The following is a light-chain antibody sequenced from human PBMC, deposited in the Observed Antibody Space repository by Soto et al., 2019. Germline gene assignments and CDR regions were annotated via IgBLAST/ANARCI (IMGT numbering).Light chain of an antibody. CDR1: SSNIGSDT. V-gene: IGLV1-44*01. CDR3: SAGDASLKSLV. J-gene: IGLJ3*02. Sequence: QSVLSQPPSVSGSPGQRVTISCSGDSSNIGSDTVKWYQHLPGASPKLLIYFNNQRPSGVPDRFSGSKSVTSASLAISGLQSEDEADYYCSAGDASLKSLVFGGGTKLTVL. CDR2: FNN.